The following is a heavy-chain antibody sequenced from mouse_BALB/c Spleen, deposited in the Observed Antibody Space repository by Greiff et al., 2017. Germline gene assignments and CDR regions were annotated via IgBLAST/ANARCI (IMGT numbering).Heavy chain of an antibody. D-gene: IGHD1-1*02. Sequence: EVQLQQSGAELVRSGASVKLSCTASGFNIKDYYMHWVKQRPEQGLEWIGWIDPENGDTEYAPKFQGKATMTADTSSNTAYLQLSSLTSEDTAVYYCNVLSNDAMDYWGQGTSVTVSS. J-gene: IGHJ4*01. CDR3: NVLSNDAMDY. CDR1: GFNIKDYY. CDR2: IDPENGDT. V-gene: IGHV14-4*02.